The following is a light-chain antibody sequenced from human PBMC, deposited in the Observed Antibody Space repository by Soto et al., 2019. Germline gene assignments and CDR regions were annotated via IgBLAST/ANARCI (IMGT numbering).Light chain of an antibody. CDR3: QQTYAAPLT. Sequence: DIQMTQSPSCLSASVGDRVTITCRASQGISNYLAWYQQKPGTVPKLLISAASTLQTGVPSRFSGSGKGTHFTLSISDLRPEDFATYYCQQTYAAPLTFGGGTKVDIK. V-gene: IGKV1-27*01. CDR2: AAS. J-gene: IGKJ4*01. CDR1: QGISNY.